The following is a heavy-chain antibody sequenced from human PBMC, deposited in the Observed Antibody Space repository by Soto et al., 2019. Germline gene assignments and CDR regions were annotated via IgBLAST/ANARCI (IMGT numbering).Heavy chain of an antibody. CDR2: ISSSSSYI. V-gene: IGHV3-21*01. D-gene: IGHD5-18*01. J-gene: IGHJ5*02. Sequence: PGGSLRLSCAASGFTFSSYSMNWVRQAPGKGLEWVSSISSSSSYIYYADSVKGRFTISRDNAKNSLYLQMNSLRAEDTAVYYSARDARIQLWFNWFDPWGQGTLVTVSS. CDR1: GFTFSSYS. CDR3: ARDARIQLWFNWFDP.